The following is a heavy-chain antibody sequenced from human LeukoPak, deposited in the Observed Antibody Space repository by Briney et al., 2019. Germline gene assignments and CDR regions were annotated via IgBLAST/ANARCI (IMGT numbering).Heavy chain of an antibody. CDR1: GGSISSSSYY. CDR2: IYYSGST. Sequence: SETLSLTCTVSGGSISSSSYYWGWIRQPPGKGLEWIGSIYYSGSTYYNPSLKSRVTISVDTSKNQFSLKLSSVTAADTAVYYCARYYYDSSGSHYFDYWGQGTLVTVSS. D-gene: IGHD3-22*01. V-gene: IGHV4-39*07. CDR3: ARYYYDSSGSHYFDY. J-gene: IGHJ4*02.